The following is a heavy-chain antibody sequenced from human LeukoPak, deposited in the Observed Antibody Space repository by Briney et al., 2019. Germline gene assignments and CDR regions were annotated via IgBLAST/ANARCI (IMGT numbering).Heavy chain of an antibody. J-gene: IGHJ4*02. V-gene: IGHV4-61*01. Sequence: SETLSFTCTVSGGSVSCISYYWTSIRQSPGKGLEWIGHIYQNGRTNHLPSLATRVTMSLDTSKNQFSLKLKSVTAADTAVYYCARGYYDSSGYYGTNYFDYWGQGTLVTVSS. CDR3: ARGYYDSSGYYGTNYFDY. CDR2: IYQNGRT. CDR1: GGSVSCISYY. D-gene: IGHD3-22*01.